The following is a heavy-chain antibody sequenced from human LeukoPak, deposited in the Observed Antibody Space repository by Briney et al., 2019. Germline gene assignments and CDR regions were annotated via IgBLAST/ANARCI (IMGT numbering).Heavy chain of an antibody. V-gene: IGHV1-2*02. J-gene: IGHJ3*02. D-gene: IGHD1-26*01. Sequence: ASETVSCKASGYTFTGYYMHWVRQAPGQGLEWMGWINPNSGGTNYAQKFQGRDTMTRDTSISTAYMELSRLRSDDTAVYYCASGSYARDAFDIWGQGTMVTVSS. CDR1: GYTFTGYY. CDR3: ASGSYARDAFDI. CDR2: INPNSGGT.